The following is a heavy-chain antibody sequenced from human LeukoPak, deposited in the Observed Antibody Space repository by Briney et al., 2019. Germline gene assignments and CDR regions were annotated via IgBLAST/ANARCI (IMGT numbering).Heavy chain of an antibody. D-gene: IGHD6-19*01. Sequence: GGSLRLSCAASGFTFSSYGMHWVRQAPGKGLEWVAVIWYDGSNKYYADSVKGRFTISRDNSKNTLYLQMNSLRAEDTAVYYCAKDRGGSGWYFDYWGQGTLVTVSS. CDR2: IWYDGSNK. CDR3: AKDRGGSGWYFDY. J-gene: IGHJ4*02. CDR1: GFTFSSYG. V-gene: IGHV3-30*02.